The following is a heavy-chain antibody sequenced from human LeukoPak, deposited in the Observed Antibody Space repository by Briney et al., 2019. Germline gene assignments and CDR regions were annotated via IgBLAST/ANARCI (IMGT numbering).Heavy chain of an antibody. Sequence: GGSLRLSCAASGFTFSSYEMNWVRQAPGKGLEWVSAISGSGGSTYYADSVKGRFTISRDNSKNTLYLQMNSLRAEDTAVYYCAKAILGYYYYYMDVWGKGTTVTVSS. CDR3: AKAILGYYYYYMDV. CDR2: ISGSGGST. V-gene: IGHV3-23*01. D-gene: IGHD3-16*01. CDR1: GFTFSSYE. J-gene: IGHJ6*03.